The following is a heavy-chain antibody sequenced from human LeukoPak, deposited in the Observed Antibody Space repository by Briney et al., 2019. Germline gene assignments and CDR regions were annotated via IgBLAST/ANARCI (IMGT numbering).Heavy chain of an antibody. D-gene: IGHD2-2*01. Sequence: GGSLSLSCAASGFTFSSYSRNWLRQAPGKGLEWVSSISSSSSYIYYADSVKGRFTISRDNDKNSLYLQMNSLRAEDTAVYYCARGIVVVPAAIGSADAFDIWGQGTMVTVSS. CDR1: GFTFSSYS. J-gene: IGHJ3*02. CDR2: ISSSSSYI. V-gene: IGHV3-21*01. CDR3: ARGIVVVPAAIGSADAFDI.